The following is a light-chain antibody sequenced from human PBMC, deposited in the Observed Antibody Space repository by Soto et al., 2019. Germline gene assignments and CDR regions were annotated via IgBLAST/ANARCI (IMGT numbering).Light chain of an antibody. V-gene: IGKV3-15*01. CDR3: QPYSNWPPLT. CDR2: VAS. J-gene: IGKJ4*01. Sequence: EIVMTQSPATLSVSPGERATLSCRASQSVSSNLAWYQVKPGQAPRLLIYVASTRATGVPARFSGSGSGTEFTLTISSLQSEDFALYYCQPYSNWPPLTFGGGTKVDI. CDR1: QSVSSN.